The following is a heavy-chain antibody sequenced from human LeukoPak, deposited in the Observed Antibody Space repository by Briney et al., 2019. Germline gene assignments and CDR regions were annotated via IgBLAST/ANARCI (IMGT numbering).Heavy chain of an antibody. CDR2: IQYDGSNK. J-gene: IGHJ4*02. Sequence: PGGSLRLSCAASGFSFSSYGMQWVRQAPGKGLERVAFIQYDGSNKYYAESVKGRFTISRDNSKNTLYLQMNSLRAEDTAVYYCARVGATVTLDYWGQGTLVTVSS. CDR1: GFSFSSYG. D-gene: IGHD5-12*01. V-gene: IGHV3-30*02. CDR3: ARVGATVTLDY.